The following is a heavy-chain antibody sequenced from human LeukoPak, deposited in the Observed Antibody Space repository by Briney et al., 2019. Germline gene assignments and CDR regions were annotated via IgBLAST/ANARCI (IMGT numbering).Heavy chain of an antibody. Sequence: ASVKVSCKASGYTFTSYGISWVRQAPGQGLEWMGWISAYNGNTNYAQKLQGRVTMTADTSTSTAYMELRSLRSDDTAVYYCARGTRGVNSPYFDYWGQGTLVTVSS. V-gene: IGHV1-18*01. CDR1: GYTFTSYG. CDR2: ISAYNGNT. J-gene: IGHJ4*02. CDR3: ARGTRGVNSPYFDY. D-gene: IGHD4-23*01.